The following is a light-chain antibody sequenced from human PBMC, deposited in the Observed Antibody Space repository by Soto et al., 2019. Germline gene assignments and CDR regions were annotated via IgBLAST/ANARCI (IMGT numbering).Light chain of an antibody. CDR3: LQHNSDPWT. V-gene: IGKV1-17*01. J-gene: IGKJ1*01. Sequence: DIQMTQSPSFLSASVGDRVTLTCRASQDINDHLGWYQQKPGKAPKILIYVASRLQSGVPPRFSGSGSGTEFTLTISSLQPEDFAAYFCLQHNSDPWTFGQGTKVEI. CDR2: VAS. CDR1: QDINDH.